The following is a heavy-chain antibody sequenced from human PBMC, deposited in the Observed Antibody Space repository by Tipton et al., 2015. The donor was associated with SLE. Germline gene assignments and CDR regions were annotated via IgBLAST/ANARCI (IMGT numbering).Heavy chain of an antibody. Sequence: TLSLTCSVSGGSISSRSYYWGWIRQPPGMGLEWIGSIYYSGSTFHNPSLKSRLTISVDTSKNQFSLKLSPVTAADTAVYYCARAEYSFDYWGQGALVTVSS. J-gene: IGHJ4*02. CDR3: ARAEYSFDY. CDR1: GGSISSRSYY. D-gene: IGHD3-10*01. CDR2: IYYSGST. V-gene: IGHV4-39*07.